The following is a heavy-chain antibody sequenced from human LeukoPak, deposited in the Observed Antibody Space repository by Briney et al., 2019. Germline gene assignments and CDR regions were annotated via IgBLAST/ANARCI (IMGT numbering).Heavy chain of an antibody. D-gene: IGHD2-15*01. Sequence: SETLSLTCAVYGGSFSGYYWSWIRQPPGKGLEWIGEINHSGSTNYNPSLKSRVTISVDTSKNQLSLKLSSVTAADTAVYYCARGKRAAPSYCSGGSCKHFDYWGQGTLVTVSS. CDR2: INHSGST. CDR1: GGSFSGYY. J-gene: IGHJ4*02. CDR3: ARGKRAAPSYCSGGSCKHFDY. V-gene: IGHV4-34*01.